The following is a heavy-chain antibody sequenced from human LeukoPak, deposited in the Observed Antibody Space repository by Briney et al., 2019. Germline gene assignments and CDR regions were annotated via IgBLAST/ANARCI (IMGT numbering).Heavy chain of an antibody. D-gene: IGHD3-22*01. J-gene: IGHJ4*02. CDR2: ISGSGGST. V-gene: IGHV3-23*01. Sequence: PGGSLRLSCAASGFTFSSYAMSWVRQAPGKGLEWVSAISGSGGSTYYADSVKGRFTISRDNAKNSLYPQMNSLRAEDTAVYYCAREEGWYYYDSSGYRYFDYWGQGTLVTVSS. CDR1: GFTFSSYA. CDR3: AREEGWYYYDSSGYRYFDY.